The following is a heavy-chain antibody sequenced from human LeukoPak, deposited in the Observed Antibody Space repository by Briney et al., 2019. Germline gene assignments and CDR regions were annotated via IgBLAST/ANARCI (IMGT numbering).Heavy chain of an antibody. CDR3: ASLVPAAATYYFDY. D-gene: IGHD2-2*01. Sequence: SETLSLTCTVSGGSISSYYWSWIRQPPGKGLEWIGYIYYSGSNNYNPSLKSRVAISVDTSKNQFSLKLSSVTAADTAVYYCASLVPAAATYYFDYWGQGTLVTVSS. V-gene: IGHV4-59*01. CDR1: GGSISSYY. CDR2: IYYSGSN. J-gene: IGHJ4*02.